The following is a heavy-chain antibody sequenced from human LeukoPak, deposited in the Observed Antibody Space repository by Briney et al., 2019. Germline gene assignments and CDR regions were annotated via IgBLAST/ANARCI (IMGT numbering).Heavy chain of an antibody. D-gene: IGHD3-22*01. CDR3: ARVGSKYYYDNSGYSLDY. Sequence: PSETLSLTCTVSGGSINNYYWSWIRQPPGKGLEWIGYIYYSGSTNYNPSLKSRVAISVDTSKNQFSLKLSSVTAADTAVYYCARVGSKYYYDNSGYSLDYWGQGTLVTVSS. V-gene: IGHV4-59*01. J-gene: IGHJ4*02. CDR2: IYYSGST. CDR1: GGSINNYY.